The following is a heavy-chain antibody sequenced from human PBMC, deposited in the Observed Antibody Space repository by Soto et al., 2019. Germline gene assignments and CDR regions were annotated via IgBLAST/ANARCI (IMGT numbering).Heavy chain of an antibody. V-gene: IGHV3-48*01. CDR2: IGGSSSSI. CDR1: GFIFTNYN. J-gene: IGHJ4*02. D-gene: IGHD3-10*01. CDR3: AKDLPQSYYGSGSKGYFDH. Sequence: GGSLRLSCAASGFIFTNYNMNWVRQAPGKGLEWVSYIGGSSSSIYYADSVQGRFTISRDNSRNTLYLQMNSLRAEDTAVYYCAKDLPQSYYGSGSKGYFDHWGQGTLVTVSS.